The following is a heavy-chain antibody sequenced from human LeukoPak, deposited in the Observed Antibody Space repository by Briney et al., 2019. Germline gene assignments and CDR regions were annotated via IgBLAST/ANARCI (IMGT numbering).Heavy chain of an antibody. J-gene: IGHJ4*02. Sequence: SETLSLTCTVSGASISSSIYYWGWIRQPPGEGLEWIGSIYYSGSTYYNPSLKSRVTISVDTSKNQFSLKLTSVTAADTALYYCARHYYGSGRRDYWGQGTLVTVSS. CDR3: ARHYYGSGRRDY. CDR2: IYYSGST. CDR1: GASISSSIYY. V-gene: IGHV4-39*01. D-gene: IGHD3-10*01.